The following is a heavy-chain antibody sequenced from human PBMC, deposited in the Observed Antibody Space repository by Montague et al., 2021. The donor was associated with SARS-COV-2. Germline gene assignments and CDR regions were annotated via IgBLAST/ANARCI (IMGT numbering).Heavy chain of an antibody. CDR2: INHSGST. CDR3: TREGYQVLWSDYYYYGMDV. CDR1: GGSFSGYY. D-gene: IGHD2-2*01. V-gene: IGHV4-34*01. Sequence: SETLSLTCAVYGGSFSGYYWSWIRQPPGKGLERIGEINHSGSTNYNPPLKSRVTISVDTSKNQFSLKLSSVTAADTAVYYCTREGYQVLWSDYYYYGMDVWGQGTTVTVSS. J-gene: IGHJ6*02.